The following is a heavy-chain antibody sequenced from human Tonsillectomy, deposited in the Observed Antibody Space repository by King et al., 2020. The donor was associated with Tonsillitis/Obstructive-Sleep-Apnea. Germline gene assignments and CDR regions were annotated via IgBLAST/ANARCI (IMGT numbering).Heavy chain of an antibody. J-gene: IGHJ5*02. CDR1: GFTFSSHA. Sequence: VQLVESGGGVVQSGRSLRLSCAASGFTFSSHAMHWVRQAPGKGLEWVAVISYDGGNKYYADSVKGRFTISRDNSKNTLCLQMNSLRAEDTAVYYCARERAIITFGDPEGWFDPWGQGTLVTVSS. D-gene: IGHD3-16*01. V-gene: IGHV3-30*04. CDR2: ISYDGGNK. CDR3: ARERAIITFGDPEGWFDP.